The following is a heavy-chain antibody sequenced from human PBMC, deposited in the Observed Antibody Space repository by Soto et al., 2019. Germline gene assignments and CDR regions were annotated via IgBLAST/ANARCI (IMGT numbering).Heavy chain of an antibody. D-gene: IGHD3-16*01. V-gene: IGHV1-69*01. CDR1: GGTFSSYA. J-gene: IGHJ4*02. Sequence: QVQLVQSGAEVKKPGSSVKVSCKASGGTFSSYAISWVRQAPGQGLEWMGGIIPIFGTANYAQKFQGRVTITADESTSTADMERSSLRSEDTAVYYCGRDPTGGGGDLYFDYWGQGTLVTVSS. CDR2: IIPIFGTA. CDR3: GRDPTGGGGDLYFDY.